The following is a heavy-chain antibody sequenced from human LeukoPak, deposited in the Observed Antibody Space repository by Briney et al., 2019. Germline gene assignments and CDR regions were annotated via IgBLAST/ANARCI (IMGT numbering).Heavy chain of an antibody. CDR2: MNPNSANT. V-gene: IGHV1-8*03. CDR3: AGALRNRELTD. D-gene: IGHD3-9*01. J-gene: IGHJ4*02. CDR1: GYTFTTYD. Sequence: ASVKVSCKASGYTFTTYDINWVRQATAQGLEWMGWMNPNSANTGYAQKFQGRVTITRDTSINTAYMELSSLRSEDTAVYYCAGALRNRELTDWGQGTLVTVSS.